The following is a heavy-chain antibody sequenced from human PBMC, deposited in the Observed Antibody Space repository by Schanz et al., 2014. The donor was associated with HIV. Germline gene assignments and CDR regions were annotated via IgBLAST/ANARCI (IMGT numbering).Heavy chain of an antibody. D-gene: IGHD3-10*01. CDR1: GFIFSDHF. Sequence: VQVVESGGGLVQPGGSLRLSCTTSGFIFSDHFMGWVRQAPGKGLEWVARSRVKSDSYATEYAASVTGRFTISRDDSKNSVYLQMNSLNIEDTAVYYCTRVVTKWFGEPHYAMDVWGQGTTVAVSS. CDR3: TRVVTKWFGEPHYAMDV. V-gene: IGHV3-72*01. CDR2: SRVKSDSYAT. J-gene: IGHJ6*02.